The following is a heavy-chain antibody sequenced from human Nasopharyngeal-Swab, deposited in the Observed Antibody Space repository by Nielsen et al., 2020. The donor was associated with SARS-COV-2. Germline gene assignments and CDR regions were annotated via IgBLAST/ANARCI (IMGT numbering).Heavy chain of an antibody. Sequence: ASVKVSCEASGFTFTDYYIHWVRQAPGQGLEWLGWIDPNNGATKYAQTFQGRISVTRDTSFSTAYMELSGLRSDDTAVYYCASGSMIAFGGITGKFDYWGQGTLVIVSP. J-gene: IGHJ4*02. D-gene: IGHD3-16*01. CDR2: IDPNNGAT. V-gene: IGHV1-2*02. CDR3: ASGSMIAFGGITGKFDY. CDR1: GFTFTDYY.